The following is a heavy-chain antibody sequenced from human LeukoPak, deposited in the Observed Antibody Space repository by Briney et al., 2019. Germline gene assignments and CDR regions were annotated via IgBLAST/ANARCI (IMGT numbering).Heavy chain of an antibody. D-gene: IGHD6-13*01. CDR3: AKKRIKIAAAGPFDY. CDR1: GFTFSSYG. V-gene: IGHV3-23*01. Sequence: GGSLRLSCAASGFTFSSYGMSWVRQAPGKGLEWVSAISGSGGSTYYADSVKGRFTISRDNSKNTLYLQTNSLRAEDTAVYYCAKKRIKIAAAGPFDYWGQGTLVTVSS. J-gene: IGHJ4*02. CDR2: ISGSGGST.